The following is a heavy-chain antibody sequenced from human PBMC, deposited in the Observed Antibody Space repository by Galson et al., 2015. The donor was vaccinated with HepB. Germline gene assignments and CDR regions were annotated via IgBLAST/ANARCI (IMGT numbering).Heavy chain of an antibody. CDR1: GYTFAMYA. J-gene: IGHJ4*02. Sequence: SVKVSCKASGYTFAMYAMHWVRQAPGQRPEWMGWINVGNGDTKYSRKFQGRVTITRDTSANTVCVELANLKFEDTAVYYCTRSGRFGVSAADHGLFWGQGTLVTVSS. V-gene: IGHV1-3*01. CDR2: INVGNGDT. CDR3: TRSGRFGVSAADHGLF. D-gene: IGHD6-13*01.